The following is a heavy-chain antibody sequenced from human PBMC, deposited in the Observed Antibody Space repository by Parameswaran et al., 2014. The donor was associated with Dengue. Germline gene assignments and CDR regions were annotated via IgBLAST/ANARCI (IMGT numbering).Heavy chain of an antibody. CDR2: IYYSGST. V-gene: IGHV4-39*07. J-gene: IGHJ2*01. Sequence: WIRQPPGKGLEWIGSIYYSGSTYYNPSLKSRVTISVDTSKNQFSLKLSSVTAADTAVYYCARGTRTPYYYDSSGYYYAVGYFDLWGRGTLVTVSS. D-gene: IGHD3-22*01. CDR3: ARGTRTPYYYDSSGYYYAVGYFDL.